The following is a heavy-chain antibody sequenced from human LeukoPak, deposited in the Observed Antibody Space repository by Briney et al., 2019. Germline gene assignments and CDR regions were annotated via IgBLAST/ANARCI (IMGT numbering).Heavy chain of an antibody. J-gene: IGHJ4*02. V-gene: IGHV4-59*11. Sequence: KPSETLSLTCAVSGASMRDHYWTWIRQPPGKGLEWIGSMYYMLNANSYNPSLKSRVSISVDTPDNQFSLKLKSVTAADTAVYYCATSFRSGWGFDSWGQGILVAVSS. D-gene: IGHD6-19*01. CDR1: GASMRDHY. CDR2: MYYMLNA. CDR3: ATSFRSGWGFDS.